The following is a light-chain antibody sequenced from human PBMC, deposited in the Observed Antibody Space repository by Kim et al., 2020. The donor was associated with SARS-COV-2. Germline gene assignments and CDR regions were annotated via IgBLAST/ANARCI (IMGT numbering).Light chain of an antibody. V-gene: IGKV3-20*01. CDR1: QSVSSSY. J-gene: IGKJ4*01. Sequence: LSPGESATLSCRASQSVSSSYVAWYQQTPGQGPRLLIYGASSRATGIPDRFSGSGSGTDFTLTISRLEPEDFAVYFCQQYDSSPLTFGGGTKLEI. CDR3: QQYDSSPLT. CDR2: GAS.